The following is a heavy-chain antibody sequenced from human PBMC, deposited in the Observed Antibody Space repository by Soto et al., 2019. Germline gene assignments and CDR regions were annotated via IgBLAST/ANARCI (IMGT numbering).Heavy chain of an antibody. J-gene: IGHJ4*02. CDR1: GFTFSSYA. V-gene: IGHV3-23*01. CDR3: AKISRTEDSHLN. Sequence: EVQLLESGGGLVQPGGSLRLSCAASGFTFSSYAMTWVRQAPGKGLEWVSAIVVSGGSTYYADSVKGRFTISRDNSKNTLYLQMNSLRAEDTAVYYCAKISRTEDSHLNWGQGTLVTVSS. CDR2: IVVSGGST. D-gene: IGHD2-21*01.